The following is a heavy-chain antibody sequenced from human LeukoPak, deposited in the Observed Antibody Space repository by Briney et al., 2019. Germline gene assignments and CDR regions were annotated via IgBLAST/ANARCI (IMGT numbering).Heavy chain of an antibody. Sequence: SETLSLTCTVSGGSISSSSYYWGWIRQPPGKGLEWIGGVYNSGSTYYNPSLKSRVTISADTSKNEFSLRLSSVTAADTAGFCFRTTTGEAYDYYSSGYYKSAFDLWGQGTLVTVSS. V-gene: IGHV4-39*01. D-gene: IGHD3-22*01. CDR3: RTTTGEAYDYYSSGYYKSAFDL. J-gene: IGHJ3*01. CDR2: VYNSGST. CDR1: GGSISSSSYY.